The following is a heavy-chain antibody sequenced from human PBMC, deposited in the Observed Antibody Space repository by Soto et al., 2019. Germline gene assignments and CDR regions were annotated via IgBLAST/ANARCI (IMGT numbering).Heavy chain of an antibody. CDR2: IIPMFASA. CDR3: ARVALSGTMLGGVES. V-gene: IGHV1-69*01. J-gene: IGHJ4*02. CDR1: GGTFSTHS. D-gene: IGHD1-7*01. Sequence: QVQLMQSGPEVQKPGSSVRVSCKASGGTFSTHSVTWLRQAPGQGIEWMGGIIPMFASAKYSVRFLGRLSISADESATTAYMELTSLSSEDTAIYYCARVALSGTMLGGVESWGQGTLVSVSS.